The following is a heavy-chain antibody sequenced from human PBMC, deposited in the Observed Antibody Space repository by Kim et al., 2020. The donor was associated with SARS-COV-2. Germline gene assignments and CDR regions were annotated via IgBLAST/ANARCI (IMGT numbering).Heavy chain of an antibody. CDR2: IYPGDSDT. D-gene: IGHD1-20*01. Sequence: GESLKISCKGSGYSFTTYWIGWVRQMPGKGLEWMGIIYPGDSDTRYSPSFQGQVTMSVDKSISTAYLQWSSLKASDIAMYYCARLARGEMAITGYYYYGMDVWGQGTTVTVSS. J-gene: IGHJ6*02. V-gene: IGHV5-51*01. CDR1: GYSFTTYW. CDR3: ARLARGEMAITGYYYYGMDV.